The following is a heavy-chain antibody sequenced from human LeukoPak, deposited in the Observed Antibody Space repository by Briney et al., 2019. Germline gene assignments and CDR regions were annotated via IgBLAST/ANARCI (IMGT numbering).Heavy chain of an antibody. CDR1: GYTLTDYY. Sequence: ASVKVSCKASGYTLTDYYMHWVRQAPGQGLEWMGMIYPRDGSTSYAQKFQGRVTMTRNTSISTAYMELSSLRSEDTAVYYCARATTYWFDPWGQGTLVTVSS. CDR3: ARATTYWFDP. D-gene: IGHD2/OR15-2a*01. CDR2: IYPRDGST. V-gene: IGHV1-46*01. J-gene: IGHJ5*02.